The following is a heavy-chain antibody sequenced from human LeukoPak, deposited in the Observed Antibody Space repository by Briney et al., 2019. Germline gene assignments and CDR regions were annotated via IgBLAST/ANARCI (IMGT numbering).Heavy chain of an antibody. D-gene: IGHD1-14*01. Sequence: ASVKVSCKASGGTFSSYAISWVRQAPGQGLEWMGGISPIFGTSNYAQKFQGRVTITTDESTSTAYMDLSSLRADDTAVYFCGRSRTGYYYYYMEVWGTGTTVTVSS. CDR2: ISPIFGTS. V-gene: IGHV1-69*05. CDR3: GRSRTGYYYYYMEV. J-gene: IGHJ6*03. CDR1: GGTFSSYA.